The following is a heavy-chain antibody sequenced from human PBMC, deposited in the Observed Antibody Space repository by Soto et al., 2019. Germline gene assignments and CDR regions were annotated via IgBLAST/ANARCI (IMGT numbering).Heavy chain of an antibody. CDR2: ISSSSSYI. D-gene: IGHD5-18*01. Sequence: EVQLVESGGGLVKPGGSLRLSCAASGFTFSSYSMNWVRQAPGKGLEWVSSISSSSSYIYYADSVKGRFTISRDNAKNPLYRQMNSLRAEDTAVYYCARDQPGYSYGYGLGDWGQGTLVTVSS. CDR3: ARDQPGYSYGYGLGD. J-gene: IGHJ4*02. CDR1: GFTFSSYS. V-gene: IGHV3-21*01.